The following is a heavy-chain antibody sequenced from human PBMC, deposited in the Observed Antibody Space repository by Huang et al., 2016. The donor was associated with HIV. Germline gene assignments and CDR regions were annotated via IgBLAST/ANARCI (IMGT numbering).Heavy chain of an antibody. V-gene: IGHV4-34*01. CDR2: INHSGST. J-gene: IGHJ3*02. CDR3: ARERMMSWLDDHDAFDI. Sequence: QVQLQQWGAGLLKPSETLSLTCAVYGGSFSGYYWSWIRQSPGKGLGWIGEINHSGSTTSNPSLKSRRTISVDTSKNQFSLKLGSVTAADTAVYYCARERMMSWLDDHDAFDIWGQGTMVTVSS. D-gene: IGHD1-1*01. CDR1: GGSFSGYY.